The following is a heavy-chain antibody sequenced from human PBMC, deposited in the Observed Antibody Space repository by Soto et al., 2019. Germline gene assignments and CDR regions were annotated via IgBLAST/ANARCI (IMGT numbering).Heavy chain of an antibody. CDR3: ARTRITSTAATFDP. J-gene: IGHJ5*02. V-gene: IGHV4-59*01. Sequence: SETLSLTCTVSGGSISTYYWSWIRQPPGKGLEWIVYMSYSGSSNYNPSLKSRVIMSVDTSKNQVSLKLSSVTAADTAIYYCARTRITSTAATFDPSGQGTLVTVSS. D-gene: IGHD1-20*01. CDR2: MSYSGSS. CDR1: GGSISTYY.